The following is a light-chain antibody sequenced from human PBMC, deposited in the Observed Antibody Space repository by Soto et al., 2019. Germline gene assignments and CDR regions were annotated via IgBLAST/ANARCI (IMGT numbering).Light chain of an antibody. J-gene: IGKJ4*01. V-gene: IGKV1-5*01. CDR1: QSISSW. CDR2: DAS. Sequence: DIQMTQSPSTLSASVGYRFTITCRFSQSISSWLAWYQLKPGKAPKLLIYDASSLQSGVPSRFSGSGSGTEFSLTISSLQPDDFATYCCQQYNSYSPLTFGGGTKVDIK. CDR3: QQYNSYSPLT.